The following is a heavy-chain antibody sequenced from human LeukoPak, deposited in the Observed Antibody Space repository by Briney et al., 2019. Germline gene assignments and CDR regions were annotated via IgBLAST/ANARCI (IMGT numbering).Heavy chain of an antibody. J-gene: IGHJ3*02. CDR1: GYTFTSYG. V-gene: IGHV1-18*01. Sequence: ASVKVSCKASGYTFTSYGISWVRQAPGQGLEWMGWISAYNGNTNYAQKLQGRVTMTTDTSTSTAYMELRSLRSDDTAVYYCARDAPYYDFWSGYRDAFDIWGQGTMVTVSS. CDR3: ARDAPYYDFWSGYRDAFDI. D-gene: IGHD3-3*01. CDR2: ISAYNGNT.